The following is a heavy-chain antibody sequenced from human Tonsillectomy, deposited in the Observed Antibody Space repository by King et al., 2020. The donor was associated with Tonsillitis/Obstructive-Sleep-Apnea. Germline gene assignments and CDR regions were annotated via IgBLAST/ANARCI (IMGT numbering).Heavy chain of an antibody. CDR3: ARIVRESEHQLQEWFDP. D-gene: IGHD6-13*01. J-gene: IGHJ5*02. Sequence: QLVQSGAEVKKPGSSVKVSCKASGGTFSSYAISWVRQAPGQGLEWMGGIIPILGIANYAQKFQGRVTITADKSTSTAYMELSSLRSEDTAGYYCARIVRESEHQLQEWFDPWGQGTLVTVSS. CDR1: GGTFSSYA. V-gene: IGHV1-69*10. CDR2: IIPILGIA.